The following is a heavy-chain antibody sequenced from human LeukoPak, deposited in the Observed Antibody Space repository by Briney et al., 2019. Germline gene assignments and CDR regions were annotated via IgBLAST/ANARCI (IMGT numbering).Heavy chain of an antibody. Sequence: PGGSLRLSCAASGFTFSSYSMNWVRQAPGKGLEWVSSISSSSSYIYYADSVKGRFTISRDNAKNSLYLQMNSLRAEDTAVYYCAREGGIVATIQSYGMDVWGQGTTVTVSS. CDR2: ISSSSSYI. CDR1: GFTFSSYS. D-gene: IGHD5-12*01. J-gene: IGHJ6*02. V-gene: IGHV3-21*01. CDR3: AREGGIVATIQSYGMDV.